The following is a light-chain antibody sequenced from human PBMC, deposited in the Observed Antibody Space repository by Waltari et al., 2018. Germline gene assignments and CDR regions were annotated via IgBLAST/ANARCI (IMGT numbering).Light chain of an antibody. V-gene: IGLV2-23*01. CDR3: CSYAGGATWV. CDR1: SHDVGRYNF. Sequence: QSALTQPASVSGSAGQSITISRTGTSHDVGRYNFVPWSQQNPGKAPRLLISEGTKRPSGVSSRFSGSKSGITASLTISGLQTEDEADYYCCSYAGGATWVFGGGTKLTVL. J-gene: IGLJ3*02. CDR2: EGT.